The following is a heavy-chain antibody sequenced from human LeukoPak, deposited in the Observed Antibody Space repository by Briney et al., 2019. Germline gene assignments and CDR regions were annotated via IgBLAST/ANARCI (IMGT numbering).Heavy chain of an antibody. D-gene: IGHD6-13*01. CDR1: GFPFSDTW. CDR2: IKSKTDGGTP. V-gene: IGHV3-15*01. Sequence: GGSLRLSCAASGFPFSDTWMSWVRQAPGKGLEWVGHIKSKTDGGTPDYAAPVKGRFTISRDDSKNTLYLQMNSLKTEDTAVYYCTGVSRSSWYDYWGQGTLVTVSS. J-gene: IGHJ4*02. CDR3: TGVSRSSWYDY.